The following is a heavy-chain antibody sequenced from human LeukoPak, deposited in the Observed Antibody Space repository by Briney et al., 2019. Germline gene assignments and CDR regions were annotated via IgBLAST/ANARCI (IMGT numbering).Heavy chain of an antibody. Sequence: GGSLRLSCAASGFTFSSYSMNWVRQAPGKGLEWVSSISSSSSYIYYADSVKGRFTISRDNAKNSLYLQMNSLRADDTAVYYCARVADYGDYFVDDWGQGTLVTVSS. CDR1: GFTFSSYS. D-gene: IGHD4-17*01. CDR3: ARVADYGDYFVDD. J-gene: IGHJ4*02. V-gene: IGHV3-21*01. CDR2: ISSSSSYI.